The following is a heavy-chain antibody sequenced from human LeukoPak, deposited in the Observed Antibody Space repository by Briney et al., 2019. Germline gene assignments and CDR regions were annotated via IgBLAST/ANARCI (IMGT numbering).Heavy chain of an antibody. CDR1: GASFSGYY. D-gene: IGHD3-10*01. CDR2: INHSGGT. V-gene: IGHV4-34*01. CDR3: ATDRYYGSGSYYKFDY. Sequence: SETLSLTCGVSGASFSGYYWTWIRQPPGKGLEWIGDINHSGGTNYNMSLKSRVTISVDPSKKQFSLKLRSVTAEDTAVYYCATDRYYGSGSYYKFDYWGQGILVTVSS. J-gene: IGHJ4*02.